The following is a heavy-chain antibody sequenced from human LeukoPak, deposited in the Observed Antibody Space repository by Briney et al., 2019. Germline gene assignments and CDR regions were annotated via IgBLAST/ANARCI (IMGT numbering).Heavy chain of an antibody. CDR2: IGISGGGI. J-gene: IGHJ4*02. V-gene: IGHV3-23*01. Sequence: GGSLRLSCIASGFCFSTYTMYWVRQAPGKGLEWVSIIGISGGGIHHADSVKGRFTISRDDSKNTVYLQMNSLRVDDTAVYYCAMDPNRGTNYWGQGALVTVSS. CDR3: AMDPNRGTNY. CDR1: GFCFSTYT. D-gene: IGHD3-10*01.